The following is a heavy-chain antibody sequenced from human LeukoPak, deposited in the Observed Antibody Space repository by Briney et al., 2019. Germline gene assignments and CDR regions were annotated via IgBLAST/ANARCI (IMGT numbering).Heavy chain of an antibody. CDR3: ARGYGSGSYYYYYYMDV. Sequence: ASVKVSCKASGYTFTSYGIRWVRQAPGQGLEWMGWISAYNGNTNYAQKLQGRVTMTTDTSTSTAYMELRSLRSDDTAVYYCARGYGSGSYYYYYYMDVWGKGTTVTVSS. CDR2: ISAYNGNT. J-gene: IGHJ6*03. V-gene: IGHV1-18*01. CDR1: GYTFTSYG. D-gene: IGHD3-10*01.